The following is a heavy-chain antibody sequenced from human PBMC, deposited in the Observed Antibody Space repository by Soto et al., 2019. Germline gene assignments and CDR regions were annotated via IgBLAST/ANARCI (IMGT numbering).Heavy chain of an antibody. CDR2: ISDSGTRT. D-gene: IGHD5-12*01. CDR1: GFTFRQYA. J-gene: IGHJ4*02. V-gene: IGHV3-23*01. CDR3: AKVFVATIREAFDY. Sequence: EAQLLESGGGLVQPGESLRLSCAASGFTFRQYAMSWVRQAPGKGLQGVSAISDSGTRTYYADSVKGRFTVSRDNSRKTLYLQMSSLRAEDRAVYYCAKVFVATIREAFDYWGKGPLFTVSS.